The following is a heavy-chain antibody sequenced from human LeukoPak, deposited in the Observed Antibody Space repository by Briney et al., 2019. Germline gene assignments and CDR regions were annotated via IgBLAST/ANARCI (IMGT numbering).Heavy chain of an antibody. CDR2: ISSIGGST. CDR1: GFTFSSYG. CDR3: VKGGEYSSSSAMDY. V-gene: IGHV3-64D*09. Sequence: GGSLRLSCAASGFTFSSYGMHWVRQAPGKGLEYVSAISSIGGSTYYADSVKGRFTISRDNSKNTLYLQMSSLRAEDTAVYYCVKGGEYSSSSAMDYWGQGTLVTVSS. D-gene: IGHD6-6*01. J-gene: IGHJ4*02.